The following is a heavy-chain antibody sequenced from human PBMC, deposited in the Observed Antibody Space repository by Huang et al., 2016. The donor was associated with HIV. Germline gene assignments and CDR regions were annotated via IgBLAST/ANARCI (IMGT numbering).Heavy chain of an antibody. J-gene: IGHJ4*02. CDR3: ARDPRIQSWLNFFDY. D-gene: IGHD3-22*01. CDR2: INSDGNST. Sequence: EVQLVESGGGLVQPGGSLRLSCAASGFSISSYWMHWVRQAPGKGWGWGSRINSDGNSTSYANSVKGRFTISRDNAKNTLYLQMNSLRAEDTAVYYCARDPRIQSWLNFFDYWGQGTLVSVSS. CDR1: GFSISSYW. V-gene: IGHV3-74*01.